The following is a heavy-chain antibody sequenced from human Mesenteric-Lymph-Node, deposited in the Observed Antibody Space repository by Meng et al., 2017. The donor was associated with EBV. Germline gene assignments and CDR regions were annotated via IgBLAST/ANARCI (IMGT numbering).Heavy chain of an antibody. CDR3: AGTVQLERHWFDP. CDR1: GGFISSSSYY. Sequence: HLPLQEAGPGLVKPSATLSLTCTVSGGFISSSSYYWGWIRQPPGKGLEWIGNIYYSGSTYYNPSLKSRVTISVDTSKNQFSLKLSSVTAADTAVYYCAGTVQLERHWFDPWGQGTLVTVSS. D-gene: IGHD1-1*01. CDR2: IYYSGST. J-gene: IGHJ5*02. V-gene: IGHV4-39*07.